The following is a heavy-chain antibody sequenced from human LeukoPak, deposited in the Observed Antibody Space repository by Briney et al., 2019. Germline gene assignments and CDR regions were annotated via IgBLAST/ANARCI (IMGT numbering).Heavy chain of an antibody. D-gene: IGHD3-16*02. CDR3: ARGVRFRGGHRYASPDFDY. J-gene: IGHJ4*02. V-gene: IGHV3-11*01. CDR1: GFTFSDYY. CDR2: ISSSSTTL. Sequence: RPAGTLRLSCAASGFTFSDYYMNWLRQAPGKGLEGVTYISSSSTTLYYAVSVRGSFTISRDNAKNSLYLHMNSLRAEDTAVYYGARGVRFRGGHRYASPDFDYWGQGTLVTVSS.